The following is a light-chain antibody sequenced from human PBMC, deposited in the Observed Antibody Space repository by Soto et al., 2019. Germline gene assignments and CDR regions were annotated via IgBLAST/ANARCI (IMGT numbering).Light chain of an antibody. Sequence: MTQSPVTLSVSPGERATLSCRASQSISSNLAWHQQKPGQAPRLLIYSASTRATGVPARFSGSGSGTEFTLTISSLQSEDFAVYYCQQYNTWPPYTFGQGTKVDIK. CDR1: QSISSN. V-gene: IGKV3-15*01. CDR2: SAS. CDR3: QQYNTWPPYT. J-gene: IGKJ2*01.